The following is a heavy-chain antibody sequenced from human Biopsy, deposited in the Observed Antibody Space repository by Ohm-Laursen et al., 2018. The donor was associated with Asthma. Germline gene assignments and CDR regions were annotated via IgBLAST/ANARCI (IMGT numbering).Heavy chain of an antibody. Sequence: SLRLSCAASGFAFRDFNINWVRQAPGKGLQWIASINSAGSYIYYADSVKGRFTISRDNAKNSLFLQMNNLRAEDTAVYYCVRSGTKWELYDAFDIWGQETMVTVSS. CDR1: GFAFRDFN. V-gene: IGHV3-21*01. CDR2: INSAGSYI. CDR3: VRSGTKWELYDAFDI. J-gene: IGHJ3*02. D-gene: IGHD1/OR15-1a*01.